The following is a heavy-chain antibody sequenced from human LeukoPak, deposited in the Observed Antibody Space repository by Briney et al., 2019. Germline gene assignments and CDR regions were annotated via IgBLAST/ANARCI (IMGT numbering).Heavy chain of an antibody. CDR2: ISWNSGSI. J-gene: IGHJ4*02. CDR1: GFTFDDYA. V-gene: IGHV3-9*01. D-gene: IGHD3-10*01. Sequence: SLRLSCAASGFTFDDYAMHWVRQAPGKGLEWVPGISWNSGSIGYVDSVKGRFTISRDNAKNSLYLQMNSLRAEDTALYYCAKARGSGSYYAFDYWGQGTLVTVSS. CDR3: AKARGSGSYYAFDY.